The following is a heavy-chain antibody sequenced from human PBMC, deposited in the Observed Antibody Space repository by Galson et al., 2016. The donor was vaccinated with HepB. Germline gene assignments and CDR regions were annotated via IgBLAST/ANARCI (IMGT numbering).Heavy chain of an antibody. CDR3: AREGRVATINNWFDPWGRGTITRDTSISTAYLELSRLKSDDTAVYYCAREGRVATINNWFDP. D-gene: IGHD5-12*01. J-gene: IGHJ5*02. V-gene: IGHV1-2*02. CDR2: INPNSGVT. Sequence: SVKVSCKASGYTFTGYFIHWVRQAPGQGLEWMGWINPNSGVTNYAQKFQGRVTMTRDTSISTAYLELSRLKSDDTAVYYCAREGRVATINNWFDPWGRGTITRDTSISTAYLELSRLKSDDTAVYYCAREGRVATINNWFDPWGRGTLVTVSS. CDR1: GYTFTGYF.